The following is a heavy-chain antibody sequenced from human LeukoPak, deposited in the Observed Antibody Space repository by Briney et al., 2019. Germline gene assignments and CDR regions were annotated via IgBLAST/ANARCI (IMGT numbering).Heavy chain of an antibody. CDR3: ATTTKWELLYYFDY. CDR2: INPNSGGT. V-gene: IGHV1-2*02. CDR1: GYTFTGYY. J-gene: IGHJ4*02. D-gene: IGHD1-26*01. Sequence: GASVKVSCKASGYTFTGYYMHWVPQAPGQGLEWMGWINPNSGGTNYAQKFQGRVTMTRDTSISTAYMELSRLRSDDTAVNYCATTTKWELLYYFDYWGQGTLVTVSS.